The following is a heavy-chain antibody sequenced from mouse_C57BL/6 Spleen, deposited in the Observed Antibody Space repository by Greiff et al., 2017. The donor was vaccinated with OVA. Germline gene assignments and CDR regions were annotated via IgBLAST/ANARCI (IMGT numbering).Heavy chain of an antibody. CDR3: ARGGDAWFAY. CDR2: ISYDGSN. D-gene: IGHD3-3*01. V-gene: IGHV3-6*01. CDR1: GYSIPSGYY. Sequence: VQLQQSGPGLVKPSQSLSLTCSVTGYSIPSGYYWNWIRQFPGNKLEWIGSISYDGSNNYNPSLKNRISITRDTSKNQFFLKLNSVTTEDTATYYCARGGDAWFAYWGQGTLVTVSA. J-gene: IGHJ3*01.